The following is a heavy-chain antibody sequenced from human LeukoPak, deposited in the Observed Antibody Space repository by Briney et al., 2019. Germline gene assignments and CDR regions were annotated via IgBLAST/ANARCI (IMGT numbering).Heavy chain of an antibody. CDR3: ARDRGLLDY. CDR1: GFTFSSYS. Sequence: GGSLRLSCAASGFTFSSYSMNWVRQAPGQGLEWVSSISSSSSYIYYADSVKGRSTISRDNAKNSLYLQMNSLRAEDTAVYYCARDRGLLDYWGQGTLVTVSS. V-gene: IGHV3-21*01. J-gene: IGHJ4*02. CDR2: ISSSSSYI. D-gene: IGHD3-10*01.